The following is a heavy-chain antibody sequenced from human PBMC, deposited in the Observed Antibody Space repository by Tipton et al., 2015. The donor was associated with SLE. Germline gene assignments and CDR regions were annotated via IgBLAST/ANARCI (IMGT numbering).Heavy chain of an antibody. CDR1: GFTVSSNY. CDR2: IYSGGST. V-gene: IGHV3-66*01. J-gene: IGHJ5*02. CDR3: ARDGPGDFWRGDWFDP. Sequence: VQLVQSGGGLVQPGGSLRLSCAASGFTVSSNYMSWVRQAPGKGLEWVSVIYSGGSTYYADSVKGRFTISRDNSKNTLYLQMNSLRAEDTAVYYCARDGPGDFWRGDWFDPWGQGTLVTVSS. D-gene: IGHD3-3*01.